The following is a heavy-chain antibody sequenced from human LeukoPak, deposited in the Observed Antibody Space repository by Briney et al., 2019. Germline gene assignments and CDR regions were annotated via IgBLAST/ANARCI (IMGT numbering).Heavy chain of an antibody. Sequence: SGTLSLTCTVSGDSITSSHWWSWIRQSPGKRLEWIGNTYHSDYTNYNPSLKGRATISVDKSKNQLSLKVISVTAADTAMYYCARDSKSTADAFDIWGQGTMVTVSS. D-gene: IGHD5/OR15-5a*01. CDR1: GDSITSSHW. V-gene: IGHV4-4*02. CDR3: ARDSKSTADAFDI. J-gene: IGHJ3*02. CDR2: TYHSDYT.